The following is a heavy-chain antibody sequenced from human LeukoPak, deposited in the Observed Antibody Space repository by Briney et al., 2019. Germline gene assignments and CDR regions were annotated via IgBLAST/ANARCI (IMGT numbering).Heavy chain of an antibody. CDR3: ARDHFVYGDYVIFDY. Sequence: ASVKVSCKASGYTFTSYGISWVRQAPGQGLEWMGWISVYNGNTNYAQKLQGRVTMTTDTSTSTAYMELRSLRSDDTAVYYCARDHFVYGDYVIFDYWGQGTLVTVSS. CDR1: GYTFTSYG. J-gene: IGHJ4*02. CDR2: ISVYNGNT. V-gene: IGHV1-18*01. D-gene: IGHD4-17*01.